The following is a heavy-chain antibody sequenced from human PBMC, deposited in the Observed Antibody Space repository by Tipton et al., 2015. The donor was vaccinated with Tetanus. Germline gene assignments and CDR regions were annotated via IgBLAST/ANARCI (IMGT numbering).Heavy chain of an antibody. V-gene: IGHV6-1*01. D-gene: IGHD6-13*01. Sequence: LVKPTQTLSLTCAISGDSVSSNSAAWNWVRQSPSRGLEWLGRTYYRSKWYNDYAVSVKSRITINPDTSKNQFSLQLNSVTPEDAAVYYCARDRQQLVRDGGYAFDIWGQGTMVTVSS. CDR1: GDSVSSNSAA. CDR2: TYYRSKWYN. J-gene: IGHJ3*02. CDR3: ARDRQQLVRDGGYAFDI.